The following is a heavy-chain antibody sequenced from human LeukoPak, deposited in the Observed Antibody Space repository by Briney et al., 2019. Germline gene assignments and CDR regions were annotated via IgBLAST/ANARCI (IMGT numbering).Heavy chain of an antibody. D-gene: IGHD3-3*01. J-gene: IGHJ4*02. V-gene: IGHV4-39*01. CDR1: GGSISSSSYY. CDR3: ARHASVSGNWPRPLDY. CDR2: IYYSGST. Sequence: NPSETLFLTCTVSGGSISSSSYYWGWVRQPPGKGLEWIANIYYSGSTYYSPSLRSRVTISVDTSKNQFSLKLTSVTAADTAVYYCARHASVSGNWPRPLDYWGQGSLVTVSS.